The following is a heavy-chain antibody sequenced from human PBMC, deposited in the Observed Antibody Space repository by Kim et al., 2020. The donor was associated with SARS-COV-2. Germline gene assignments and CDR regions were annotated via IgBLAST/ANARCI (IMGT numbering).Heavy chain of an antibody. CDR1: GYTFTSYY. Sequence: ASVKVSCKASGYTFTSYYMHWVRQAPGQGLEWMGIINPSGGSTSYAQKFQGRVTMTRDTSTSTVYMELSSLRSEDTAVYYCARDHFVILTGYPPLYYFDYWGQGTLVTVSS. CDR3: ARDHFVILTGYPPLYYFDY. CDR2: INPSGGST. J-gene: IGHJ4*02. D-gene: IGHD3-9*01. V-gene: IGHV1-46*01.